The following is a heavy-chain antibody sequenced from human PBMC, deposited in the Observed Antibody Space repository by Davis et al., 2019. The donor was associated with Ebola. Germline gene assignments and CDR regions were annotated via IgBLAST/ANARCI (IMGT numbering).Heavy chain of an antibody. J-gene: IGHJ6*02. CDR2: ISYDGSNK. CDR1: GFTFRSYG. V-gene: IGHV3-30*03. Sequence: GGSLRLSCAASGFTFRSYGMHWVRQAPGKGLVWVAVISYDGSNKYYADSVKGRFTISRDNPKNTLYLQMYSLRAEDTAVYYCARGSRNMDVWGQGTTVTVPS. CDR3: ARGSRNMDV.